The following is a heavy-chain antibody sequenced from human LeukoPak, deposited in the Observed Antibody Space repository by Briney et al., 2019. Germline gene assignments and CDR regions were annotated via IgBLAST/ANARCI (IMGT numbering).Heavy chain of an antibody. CDR1: GFTFSSYS. CDR2: ISSSSSTI. V-gene: IGHV3-48*01. CDR3: AKGSAVADINFDY. D-gene: IGHD6-19*01. J-gene: IGHJ4*02. Sequence: GGSLRLSCAASGFTFSSYSMNWARQAPGKGLEWVSYISSSSSTIYYADSVKGRFTISRDNAKNSLYLQMNSLRAEDTAVYYCAKGSAVADINFDYWGQGTLVTVSS.